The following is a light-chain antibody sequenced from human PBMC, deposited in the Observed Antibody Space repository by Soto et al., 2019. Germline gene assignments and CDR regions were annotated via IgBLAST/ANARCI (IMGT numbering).Light chain of an antibody. CDR1: QSISSY. CDR3: QQRTIWPPA. V-gene: IGKV3-11*01. J-gene: IGKJ5*01. CDR2: DAS. Sequence: LLTQSPSTRSWSPGERATLSCRASQSISSYLAWFQQKPGQAPRLLIYDASNRATDIPARFSGSGSGTDFTLTISSLEPEDFAVYYCQQRTIWPPAFGQGTRLEIK.